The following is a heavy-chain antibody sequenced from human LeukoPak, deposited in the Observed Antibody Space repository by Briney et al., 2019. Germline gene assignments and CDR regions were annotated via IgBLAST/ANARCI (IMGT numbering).Heavy chain of an antibody. Sequence: QPGGSLRLSCAASGFTFSSYSMLWVRQAPGKGLEWVSYISSSSSTIYYADSVKGRFTISRDNAKNSLYLQMNSLRAEDTAVYYCARESQSAYYFDSSGYEDAFDIWGQGTMVTVSS. CDR3: ARESQSAYYFDSSGYEDAFDI. CDR1: GFTFSSYS. V-gene: IGHV3-48*04. D-gene: IGHD3-22*01. CDR2: ISSSSSTI. J-gene: IGHJ3*02.